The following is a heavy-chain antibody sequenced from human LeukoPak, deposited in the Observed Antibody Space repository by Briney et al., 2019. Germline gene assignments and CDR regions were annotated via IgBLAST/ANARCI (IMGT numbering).Heavy chain of an antibody. CDR3: VNRDGGWLQSSGMDV. V-gene: IGHV3-7*03. J-gene: IGHJ6*02. CDR2: IKQDGSEK. D-gene: IGHD5-24*01. Sequence: GGSLRLSCAASGFTFSSYWMSWVRQAPGKGLEWVANIKQDGSEKYYVDSVKGRFTISRDNSKNTLYLQMHSLRAEDTAIYYCVNRDGGWLQSSGMDVWGQGTAVTVSS. CDR1: GFTFSSYW.